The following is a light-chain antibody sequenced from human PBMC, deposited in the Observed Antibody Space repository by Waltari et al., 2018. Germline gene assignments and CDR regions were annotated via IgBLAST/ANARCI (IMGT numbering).Light chain of an antibody. Sequence: EIVMTQSPATLSLSPGERATLPCRASQSVSSSLAWYQQKPGQAPRLLSYGASNRATGIPDRFSGSGSGTDFTLTISSLEPEDVGVYYCLQRSNWPWTFGQGTKVEIK. CDR2: GAS. CDR3: LQRSNWPWT. CDR1: QSVSSS. J-gene: IGKJ1*01. V-gene: IGKV3D-15*01.